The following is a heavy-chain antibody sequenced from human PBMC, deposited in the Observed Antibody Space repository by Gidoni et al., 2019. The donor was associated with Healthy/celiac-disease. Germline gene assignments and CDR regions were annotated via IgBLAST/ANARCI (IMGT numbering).Heavy chain of an antibody. CDR3: AKDPLSSGYYNYYGMDV. Sequence: EVQLLESGGGLVQPGGSLRLTCAASGFTFSSYAMSWVRQAPGKGLECVSAISGSGDITYYADSVKGRFTISRDNSKNTLYLQMNSLRAEDTAVYYCAKDPLSSGYYNYYGMDVWGQGTTVTVSS. D-gene: IGHD3-22*01. V-gene: IGHV3-23*01. J-gene: IGHJ6*02. CDR2: ISGSGDIT. CDR1: GFTFSSYA.